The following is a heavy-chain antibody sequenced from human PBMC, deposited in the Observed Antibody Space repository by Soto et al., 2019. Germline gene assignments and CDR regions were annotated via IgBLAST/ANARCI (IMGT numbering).Heavy chain of an antibody. CDR1: GYTFISYA. CDR2: ISTYNGNT. V-gene: IGHV1-18*01. J-gene: IGHJ6*02. Sequence: QVQLVQSGAEVKRPGASVKVSCKASGYTFISYAFSWVRQAPGQGLEWMGWISTYNGNTNYAQNLQGRVTMTTDTSRSTAYMELRSLRSDDTAVYYCARGSDILTGSLVLDYYYGMAVWGQGTKVTVSS. D-gene: IGHD3-9*01. CDR3: ARGSDILTGSLVLDYYYGMAV.